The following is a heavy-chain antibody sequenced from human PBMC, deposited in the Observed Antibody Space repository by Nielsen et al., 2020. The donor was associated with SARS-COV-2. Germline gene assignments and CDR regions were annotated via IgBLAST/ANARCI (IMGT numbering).Heavy chain of an antibody. CDR1: GFTFSSYG. CDR3: ARSGHYYYYMDV. J-gene: IGHJ6*03. Sequence: GGSLRLSCAASGFTFSSYGMHWVRQATGKGLEWVSAIGTAGDTYYPGSVKGRFTISRENAKNSLYLQMNSLRAGDTAVYYCARSGHYYYYMDVWGKGTTVTVSS. CDR2: IGTAGDT. V-gene: IGHV3-13*01. D-gene: IGHD6-25*01.